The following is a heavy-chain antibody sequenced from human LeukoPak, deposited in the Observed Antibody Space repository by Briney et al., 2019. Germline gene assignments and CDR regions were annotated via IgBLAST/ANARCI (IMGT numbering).Heavy chain of an antibody. CDR1: GYTFTDYY. CDR2: MSPTSGDT. CDR3: ARDLGIRGVATPFDH. Sequence: ASVKVSCKASGYTFTDYYMHWVRQAPGQGLEWMGWMSPTSGDTEYARKFQGRVTMTRDTSISTAYMEVSRLTSDDTAVYYCARDLGIRGVATPFDHWGQGTLVTVSS. D-gene: IGHD3-10*01. V-gene: IGHV1-2*02. J-gene: IGHJ4*02.